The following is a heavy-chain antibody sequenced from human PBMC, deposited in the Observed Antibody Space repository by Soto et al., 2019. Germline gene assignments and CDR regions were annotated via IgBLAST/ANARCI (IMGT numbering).Heavy chain of an antibody. CDR2: INPNSGGT. D-gene: IGHD3-10*01. V-gene: IGHV1-2*04. CDR1: GYTFTGYY. CDR3: ARDARGDEAPMDY. J-gene: IGHJ4*02. Sequence: QVQLVQSGAEVKKPGASVKVSCKASGYTFTGYYMHWVRQAPGQGLGWLGWINPNSGGTNYAQKFQGWVTRTRDTSISTAYMELSRLRSDDTAVYYCARDARGDEAPMDYWGQGTLVTVSS.